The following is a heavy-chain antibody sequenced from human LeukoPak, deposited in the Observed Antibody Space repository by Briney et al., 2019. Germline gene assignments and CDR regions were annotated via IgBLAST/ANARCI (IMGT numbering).Heavy chain of an antibody. D-gene: IGHD6-13*01. CDR1: GYTFTSYD. V-gene: IGHV1-8*01. CDR3: ASYSSPPYYYYYGMDV. CDR2: MNPNSGNT. J-gene: IGHJ6*02. Sequence: GASVKVSCKASGYTFTSYDINWVRQATGQGLEWMGWMNPNSGNTGYAQKFQGGVTMTRNTSISTAYMELSSLRSEDTAVYYCASYSSPPYYYYYGMDVWGQGTTVTVSS.